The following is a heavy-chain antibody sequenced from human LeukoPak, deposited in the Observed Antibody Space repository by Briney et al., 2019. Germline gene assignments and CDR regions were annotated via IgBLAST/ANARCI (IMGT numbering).Heavy chain of an antibody. CDR2: INSDGSST. CDR3: AKAGSSGYYYWGGYFDY. D-gene: IGHD3-22*01. Sequence: QPGGSLRLSCAASGFTFSSYWMHWVRQAPGKGLVWVSRINSDGSSTSYADSVKGRFTISRDNAKNTLYLQMNSLRAEDTAVYYCAKAGSSGYYYWGGYFDYWGQGTLVTVSS. V-gene: IGHV3-74*01. J-gene: IGHJ4*02. CDR1: GFTFSSYW.